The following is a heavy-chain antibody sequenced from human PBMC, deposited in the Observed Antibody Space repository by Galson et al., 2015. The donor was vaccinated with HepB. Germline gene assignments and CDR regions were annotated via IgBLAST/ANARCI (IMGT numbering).Heavy chain of an antibody. CDR2: IYWDDDK. D-gene: IGHD2-15*01. CDR3: AHLYCSGGSCYFDY. Sequence: ALVKPTQTLTLTCTFSGFSLSTSGVGVGWIRQPPGKALEWLALIYWDDDKRYSPSLKSRLTITKDTSKNQVVLTMTNMDPVDTATYYCAHLYCSGGSCYFDYWGQGTLVTVSS. J-gene: IGHJ4*02. CDR1: GFSLSTSGVG. V-gene: IGHV2-5*02.